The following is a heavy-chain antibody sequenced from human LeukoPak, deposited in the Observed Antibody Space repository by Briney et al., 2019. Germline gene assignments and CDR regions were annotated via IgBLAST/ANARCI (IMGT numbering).Heavy chain of an antibody. V-gene: IGHV5-51*01. D-gene: IGHD4-17*01. J-gene: IGHJ4*02. CDR2: IYPGDSDT. CDR1: GSRFTSYW. Sequence: PGESLQISCKGSGSRFTSYWIGWVRPLPGKGLEWMGIIYPGDSDTRYSPSFQGQVTISADKSISTAYLQWSSLKASDTAMYYCARLCYGDYLNWGQGTLVTVSS. CDR3: ARLCYGDYLN.